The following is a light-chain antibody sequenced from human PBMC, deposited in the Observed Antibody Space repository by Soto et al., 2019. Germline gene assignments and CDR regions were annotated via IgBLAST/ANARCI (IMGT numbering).Light chain of an antibody. J-gene: IGLJ2*01. V-gene: IGLV2-23*01. CDR1: SSDVGSYNL. CDR3: CSYAGSSTRVV. CDR2: EGS. Sequence: QSVLTQPASVSGSPGQSITISCTGTSSDVGSYNLVSWYQQHPGKAPKLMIYEGSKRPSGVSNRFSGSKSGNTASLTISGLLAEDEADYYCCSYAGSSTRVVFGGGTKVTVL.